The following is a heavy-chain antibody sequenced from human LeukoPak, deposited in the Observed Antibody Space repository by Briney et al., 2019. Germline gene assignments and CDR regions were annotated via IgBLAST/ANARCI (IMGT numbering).Heavy chain of an antibody. Sequence: ASVKVSCKVSGYTLTELSMHWVRQAPGKGLEWMGGFDPEDGETIYAQKFQGRVTMTEDTSTDTAYMELSSLRSEDTAVYYCPTDRRWELRLGFDPWGQGTLVTVSS. D-gene: IGHD1-26*01. V-gene: IGHV1-24*01. CDR2: FDPEDGET. CDR1: GYTLTELS. CDR3: PTDRRWELRLGFDP. J-gene: IGHJ5*02.